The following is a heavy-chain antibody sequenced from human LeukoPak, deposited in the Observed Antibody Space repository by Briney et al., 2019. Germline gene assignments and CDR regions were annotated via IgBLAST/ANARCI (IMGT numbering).Heavy chain of an antibody. CDR3: ARLGYSSGYYYAY. V-gene: IGHV1-8*03. CDR2: MNPNSGNT. D-gene: IGHD3-22*01. CDR1: GYTFTSYD. Sequence: GASVKVSCKASGYTFTSYDINWVRQATGQGLEWMGWMNPNSGNTGYAQKFQGRVTITRNTSISTAYMELSSLRSEDTAVYYCARLGYSSGYYYAYWGQGTLVTVSS. J-gene: IGHJ4*02.